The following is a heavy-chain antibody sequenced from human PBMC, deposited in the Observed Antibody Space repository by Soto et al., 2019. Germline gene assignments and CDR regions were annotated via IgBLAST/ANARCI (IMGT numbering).Heavy chain of an antibody. CDR2: ISEGGGTI. Sequence: GSLRLSCVASGSTFSSYEMNWVRQAPGKGLEWVSYISEGGGTIHYAGSVKGRFTISRNNAKNSLYLQMNSLRAEDTATYYCARNKGDYEVYWGQGTLVTVYS. V-gene: IGHV3-48*03. CDR3: ARNKGDYEVY. J-gene: IGHJ4*02. CDR1: GSTFSSYE. D-gene: IGHD4-17*01.